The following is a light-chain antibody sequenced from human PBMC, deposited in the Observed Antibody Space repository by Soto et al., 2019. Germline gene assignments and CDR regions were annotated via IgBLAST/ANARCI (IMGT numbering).Light chain of an antibody. J-gene: IGLJ3*02. CDR1: SSDVGNYNY. V-gene: IGLV2-8*01. Sequence: QSALTQPPSASGSPGQSVTISCTGTSSDVGNYNYVSWYQQHPGKAPKLMIYEFTKRPSGVPDRFSGSKSGNTASLTVSGLQAEAEADYYCSSYAGSKTLFGGGTKRTVL. CDR2: EFT. CDR3: SSYAGSKTL.